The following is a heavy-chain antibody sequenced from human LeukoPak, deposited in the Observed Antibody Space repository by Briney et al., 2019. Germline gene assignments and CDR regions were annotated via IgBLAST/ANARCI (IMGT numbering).Heavy chain of an antibody. CDR2: IYYSGST. Sequence: SETLSLTCTVSGGSISSSSYYWGWIRQPPGEGLEWIGSIYYSGSTYYNPSLKSRVTISVDTSKNQFSLKLSSVTAADTAVYYCARGVVVVVAAIRSQNWFDPWGQGTLVTVSS. J-gene: IGHJ5*02. D-gene: IGHD2-15*01. CDR1: GGSISSSSYY. CDR3: ARGVVVVVAAIRSQNWFDP. V-gene: IGHV4-39*07.